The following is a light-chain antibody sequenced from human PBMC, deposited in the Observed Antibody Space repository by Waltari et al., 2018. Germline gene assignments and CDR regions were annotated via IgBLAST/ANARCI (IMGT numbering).Light chain of an antibody. CDR1: SSDVGGYNY. Sequence: QSALTQPPSASGSPGQSVTISCTGTSSDVGGYNYVSWYQQHPGKAPKLMIYEVNERPSGVRDRFSGSKSGNTASLTVSGLQAEDEADYYCSSYAGSNYYVFGTGTKVTVL. J-gene: IGLJ1*01. CDR3: SSYAGSNYYV. V-gene: IGLV2-8*01. CDR2: EVN.